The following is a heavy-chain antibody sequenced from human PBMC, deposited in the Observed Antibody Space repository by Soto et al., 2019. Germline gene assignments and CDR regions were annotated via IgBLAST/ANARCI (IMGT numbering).Heavy chain of an antibody. CDR1: GFTFSSYA. D-gene: IGHD5-12*01. J-gene: IGHJ5*02. CDR3: ARDMGGYDLYNWFDP. V-gene: IGHV3-30-3*01. Sequence: PGGSLRLSCASSGFTFSSYAMHWVRQAPGKGLEWVAVISYDGSNKYYADSVKGRITISRDNSKNTLYLQMNSLRAEDTAVYYCARDMGGYDLYNWFDPWGQGTLVTVSS. CDR2: ISYDGSNK.